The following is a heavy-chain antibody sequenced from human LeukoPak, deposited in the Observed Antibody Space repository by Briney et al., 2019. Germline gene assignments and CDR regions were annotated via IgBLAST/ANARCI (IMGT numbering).Heavy chain of an antibody. V-gene: IGHV3-23*01. CDR3: AKCGYSSSWLADRALEIDL. Sequence: GGSLRLSCVASGITLSSYAMSWVRQAPGKGLEWVSAISGNGENRHYADSVEGRFTISRDNSKNTLYLRMNSLRAEDTGVYYCAKCGYSSSWLADRALEIDLWGQGTRVTVSS. CDR1: GITLSSYA. CDR2: ISGNGENR. J-gene: IGHJ5*02. D-gene: IGHD6-13*01.